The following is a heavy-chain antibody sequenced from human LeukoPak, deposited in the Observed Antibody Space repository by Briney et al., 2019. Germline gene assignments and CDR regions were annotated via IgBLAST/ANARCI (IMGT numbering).Heavy chain of an antibody. J-gene: IGHJ4*02. V-gene: IGHV4-39*01. CDR2: IYYSGST. Sequence: SETLSLTCTVSGGSISSSSYYWGWIRQPPGKGLEWIGSIYYSGSTYYNPSLKSRVTISVDTSKNQFSLKLSSVTAADTAVYYCVIPDFDYWGQGTLVTVSS. D-gene: IGHD3-16*02. CDR1: GGSISSSSYY. CDR3: VIPDFDY.